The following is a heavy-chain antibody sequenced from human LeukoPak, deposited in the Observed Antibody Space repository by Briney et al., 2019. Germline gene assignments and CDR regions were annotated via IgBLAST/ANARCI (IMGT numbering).Heavy chain of an antibody. D-gene: IGHD3-10*01. Sequence: ASVKVSCKASGYTFTGYYMHWVRQAPGQGLEWMGWINPNSGGTNYAQKFQGRVTMTRDTSICTAYMELSRLSSDVTAAYYYARHTITMVRGVVPYYFDYWGQGTLVTVSS. J-gene: IGHJ4*02. CDR3: ARHTITMVRGVVPYYFDY. V-gene: IGHV1-2*02. CDR2: INPNSGGT. CDR1: GYTFTGYY.